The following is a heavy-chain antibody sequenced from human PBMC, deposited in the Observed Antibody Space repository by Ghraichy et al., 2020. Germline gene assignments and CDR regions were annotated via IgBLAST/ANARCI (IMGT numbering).Heavy chain of an antibody. CDR1: GVTFSDNY. Sequence: GGSLRLSCVASGVTFSDNYMLWFRQAPGKGLEWVSLIYSGGGTAYADSLRGRLTISRENSKNTLYLQMHSLRAEDTAVYYCARDGPGGGIRGQGTLVTVSS. CDR3: ARDGPGGGI. J-gene: IGHJ4*02. D-gene: IGHD2-8*02. V-gene: IGHV3-53*01. CDR2: IYSGGGT.